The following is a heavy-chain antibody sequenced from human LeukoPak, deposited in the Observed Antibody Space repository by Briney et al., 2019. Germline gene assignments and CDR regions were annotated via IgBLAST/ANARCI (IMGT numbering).Heavy chain of an antibody. Sequence: SETLSLTCTVSGGSISSYYWSWIRQPPGQGLEWVGYIYYSGSTNYNPTLKSQVTISIDTSKNQFPLKLSSVTAADTAVYYCARDRNSGYYVYWGQGTLVTVSS. V-gene: IGHV4-59*12. D-gene: IGHD3-22*01. CDR2: IYYSGST. J-gene: IGHJ4*02. CDR3: ARDRNSGYYVY. CDR1: GGSISSYY.